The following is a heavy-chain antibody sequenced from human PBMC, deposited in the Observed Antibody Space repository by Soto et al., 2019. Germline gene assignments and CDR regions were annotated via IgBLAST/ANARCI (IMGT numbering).Heavy chain of an antibody. V-gene: IGHV3-23*01. CDR2: ISGSGDTT. D-gene: IGHD2-2*01. CDR1: GFTFSSYA. Sequence: EVQLLESGGGLVQPGGSLRLSCAASGFTFSSYAMSWVRQAPGKGLEWVSVISGSGDTTNYADSVKDRSTISRDNSKNSLYLQMNSLRVEDTAIYYCAKSSSWAHYYYMDVWGKGTTVTVSS. CDR3: AKSSSWAHYYYMDV. J-gene: IGHJ6*03.